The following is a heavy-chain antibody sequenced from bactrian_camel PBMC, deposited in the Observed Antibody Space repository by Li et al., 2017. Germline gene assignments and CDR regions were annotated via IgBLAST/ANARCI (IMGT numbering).Heavy chain of an antibody. Sequence: VQLVESGGGSVQDGGSLTLSCLSDRGIYCMAWFRQAAGQPREGVASIDNTGRATLSGSVKGRFAIAKNKGMYRTTLQMDNLQPEDTATYFCAAEATTSCTLSTTFTYRGQGTQVTVS. CDR2: IDNTGRA. CDR1: RGIYC. V-gene: IGHV3S53*01. J-gene: IGHJ4*01. D-gene: IGHD1*01. CDR3: AAEATTSCTLSTTFTY.